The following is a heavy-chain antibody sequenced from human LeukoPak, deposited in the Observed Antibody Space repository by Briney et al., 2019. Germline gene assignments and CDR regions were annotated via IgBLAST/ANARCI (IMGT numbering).Heavy chain of an antibody. CDR1: GSSISSGSYY. Sequence: SQTLSLTCTVSGSSISSGSYYWSWIRQPAGKGLEWIGRIYTSGSTNYNPSLKSRVTISVDTSKNQFSLKLSSVTAADTAVYYCARGDRITIFGVVSKGYYYYYMDVWGKGTTVTVSS. D-gene: IGHD3-3*01. CDR3: ARGDRITIFGVVSKGYYYYYMDV. CDR2: IYTSGST. J-gene: IGHJ6*03. V-gene: IGHV4-61*02.